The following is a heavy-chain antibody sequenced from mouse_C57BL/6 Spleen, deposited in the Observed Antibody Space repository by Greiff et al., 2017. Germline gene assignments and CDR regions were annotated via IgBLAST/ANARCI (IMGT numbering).Heavy chain of an antibody. CDR1: GFSLTSYA. Sequence: VKLQESGPGLVAPSQSLSITCTVSGFSLTSYAISWVRQPPGRGLEWLGVIWTGGGTNYNSALKSRLSISKDNSKSQVFLKMNSLQTDDTARYYCASYYDYDEGYFDYWGQGTTLTVSS. J-gene: IGHJ2*01. D-gene: IGHD2-4*01. CDR3: ASYYDYDEGYFDY. V-gene: IGHV2-9-1*01. CDR2: IWTGGGT.